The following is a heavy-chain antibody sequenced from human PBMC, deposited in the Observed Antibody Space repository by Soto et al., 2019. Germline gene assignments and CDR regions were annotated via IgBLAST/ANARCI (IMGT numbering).Heavy chain of an antibody. CDR1: GFTFSSHW. V-gene: IGHV3-74*01. J-gene: IGHJ4*02. CDR2: FNSDGSGT. D-gene: IGHD2-2*03. Sequence: PGGSLRLSCAASGFTFSSHWMHWVRQAPGKGLVWVSRFNSDGSGTSYADSVKGRFTISRDNAKNTLYLQMNSLRAEDTALYYCVDPYFFDYWGQGTLVTVSS. CDR3: VDPYFFDY.